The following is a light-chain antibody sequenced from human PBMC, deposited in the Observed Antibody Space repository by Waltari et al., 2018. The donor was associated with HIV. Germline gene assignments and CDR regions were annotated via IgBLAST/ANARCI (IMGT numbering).Light chain of an antibody. J-gene: IGKJ1*01. V-gene: IGKV1-39*01. CDR1: QSFSSN. Sequence: DIQLTQSPSSLSASVGDRVTLTCRASQSFSSNLNWYQQKPGRAPKLLIYAAYSLQSAFPSRFSGSGSGTDFTLTISSLQPEDFATYYCQQSYSTRLTFGQGTKVEIK. CDR2: AAY. CDR3: QQSYSTRLT.